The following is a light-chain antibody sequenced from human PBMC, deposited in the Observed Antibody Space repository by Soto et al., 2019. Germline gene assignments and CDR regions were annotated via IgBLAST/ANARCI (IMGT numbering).Light chain of an antibody. J-gene: IGKJ1*01. CDR2: KAS. CDR1: QSVSSW. Sequence: DIQMTQSPSTLSVSVGDRVTITCRASQSVSSWLAWYQQKAGKAPRLLIYKASSLESGVPSRFSGSGSGTEFPRTISMLQPDDVATYYCQQYNSDLWTFGEGTKVEIK. CDR3: QQYNSDLWT. V-gene: IGKV1-5*03.